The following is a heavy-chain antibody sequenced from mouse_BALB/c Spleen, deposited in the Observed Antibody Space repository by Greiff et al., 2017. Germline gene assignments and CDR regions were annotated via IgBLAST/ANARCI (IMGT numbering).Heavy chain of an antibody. Sequence: EVQLVESGGGLVKPGGSLKLSCAASGFTFSSYAMSWVRQTPEKRLEWVASISSGGSTYYPDSVKGRFTISRDNARNILYLQMSSLRSEDTAMYYCARGETLLRLRRYFDYWGQGTTLTVSS. D-gene: IGHD1-2*01. V-gene: IGHV5-6-5*01. CDR3: ARGETLLRLRRYFDY. CDR1: GFTFSSYA. CDR2: ISSGGST. J-gene: IGHJ2*01.